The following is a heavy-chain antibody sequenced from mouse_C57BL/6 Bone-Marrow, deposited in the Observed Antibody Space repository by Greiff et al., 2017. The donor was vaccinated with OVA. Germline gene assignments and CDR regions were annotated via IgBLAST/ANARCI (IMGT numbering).Heavy chain of an antibody. CDR1: GYTFTDYN. CDR2: INPNNGGT. D-gene: IGHD1-1*01. V-gene: IGHV1-18*01. J-gene: IGHJ1*03. CDR3: ARSTVVARYFDV. Sequence: VQLKQSGPELVKPGASVKIPCKASGYTFTDYNMDWVKQSHGKSLEWIGDINPNNGGTIYNQKFKGKATLTVDKSSSTAYMELRSLTSEDTAVYYCARSTVVARYFDVWGTGTTVTVSS.